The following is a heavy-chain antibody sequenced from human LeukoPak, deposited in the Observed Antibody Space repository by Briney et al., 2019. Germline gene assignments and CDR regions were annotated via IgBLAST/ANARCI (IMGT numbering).Heavy chain of an antibody. J-gene: IGHJ4*02. CDR3: AKYKQLVRMRSGFQDY. Sequence: GGSLRLSCAASGFTFSSYAMSWVRQAPGKGLEWVSAISGSGGSTYYADSVKGRFTITRDNSKNTLYLHMNSLRAEDTAVYYCAKYKQLVRMRSGFQDYWGQGTLVTVSS. V-gene: IGHV3-23*01. CDR2: ISGSGGST. D-gene: IGHD6-13*01. CDR1: GFTFSSYA.